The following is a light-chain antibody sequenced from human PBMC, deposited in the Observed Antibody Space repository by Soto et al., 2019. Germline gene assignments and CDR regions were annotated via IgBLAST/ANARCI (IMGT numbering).Light chain of an antibody. CDR3: QQANSFPIT. CDR2: GAS. J-gene: IGKJ5*01. CDR1: QDVGKW. Sequence: DIQMTQSPPSVSASVGDRVTITCRASQDVGKWLAWYQQKPGKAPTXLIHGASSLQSGVPPRYSVIVYGTDLTITISSLQPEDGATYYGQQANSFPITFGQGTRLEIK. V-gene: IGKV1-12*01.